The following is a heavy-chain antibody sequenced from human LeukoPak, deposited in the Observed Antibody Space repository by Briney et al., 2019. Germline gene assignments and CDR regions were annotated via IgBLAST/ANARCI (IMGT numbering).Heavy chain of an antibody. D-gene: IGHD7-27*01. V-gene: IGHV4-38-2*02. J-gene: IGHJ4*02. CDR3: ARGFRGDNFDY. Sequence: SETLSLTCSVSGYSISSAYYWGWIRQPPGKGLEWIGTMYRSGSTNYNPSLKSRVTISVDTSKNQFSLKLSSVTAADTAVYFCARGFRGDNFDYWGQGTLVTVSS. CDR2: MYRSGST. CDR1: GYSISSAYY.